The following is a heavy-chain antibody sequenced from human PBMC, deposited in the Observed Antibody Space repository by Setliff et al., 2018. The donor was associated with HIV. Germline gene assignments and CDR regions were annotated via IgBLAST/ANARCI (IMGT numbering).Heavy chain of an antibody. Sequence: ASVKVSCKASGYPSTNYYIHWVRQAPGQGLEWMGLINPSGGRTSYAQKFQGRLTMTRDTSRSTVYMELSSLRSEDTAVYYCARCYYDSSGPTDAFDIWGQGTVVTVSS. CDR3: ARCYYDSSGPTDAFDI. CDR1: GYPSTNYY. J-gene: IGHJ3*02. CDR2: INPSGGRT. D-gene: IGHD3-22*01. V-gene: IGHV1-46*01.